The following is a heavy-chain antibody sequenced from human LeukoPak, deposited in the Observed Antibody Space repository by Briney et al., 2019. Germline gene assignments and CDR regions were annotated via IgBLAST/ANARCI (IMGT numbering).Heavy chain of an antibody. CDR3: ARDYSSLGDY. Sequence: ASVKVSCKASGYTFTNFDINWVRQATGQGLEWMGWMNPNTGNAGYAQKFQDRVTITWDASISTAYTDPSSLRSEDTAVYYCARDYSSLGDYWGQGTLVTVSS. CDR1: GYTFTNFD. D-gene: IGHD4-11*01. J-gene: IGHJ4*02. V-gene: IGHV1-8*03. CDR2: MNPNTGNA.